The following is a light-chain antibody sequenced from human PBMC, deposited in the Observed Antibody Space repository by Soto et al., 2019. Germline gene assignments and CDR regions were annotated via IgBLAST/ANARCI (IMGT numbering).Light chain of an antibody. V-gene: IGLV2-8*01. CDR3: SSYAGINNLV. CDR2: EVS. CDR1: SSDVGDYNY. Sequence: QSALTQPPSASGSPGQSVAISCTGTSSDVGDYNYVSWYQQHPGKAPKLMIYEVSRRPSGVPDRFSGSKSGNTASLTVSGLQAEDEADYYCSSYAGINNLVFGGGTKLTVL. J-gene: IGLJ2*01.